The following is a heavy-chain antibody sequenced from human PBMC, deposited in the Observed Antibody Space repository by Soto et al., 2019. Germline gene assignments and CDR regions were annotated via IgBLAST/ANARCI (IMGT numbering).Heavy chain of an antibody. V-gene: IGHV4-4*02. CDR1: GVSVTRSNW. CDR2: VYHSGST. J-gene: IGHJ5*02. CDR3: AREGIYSSFEP. Sequence: QVQLQESGPGLVKPSGTLALTCAVSGVSVTRSNWWSWVRQSPGKGLEWIGEVYHSGSTRYNPSLNSRVTLSVDISRNQFSLRLTSVTAADTAVYYCAREGIYSSFEPWGQGILVTVSS. D-gene: IGHD5-12*01.